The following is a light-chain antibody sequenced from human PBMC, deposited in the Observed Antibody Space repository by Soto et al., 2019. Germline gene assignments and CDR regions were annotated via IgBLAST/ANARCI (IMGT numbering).Light chain of an antibody. J-gene: IGKJ1*01. CDR1: QSISSW. V-gene: IGKV1-5*03. CDR2: KAS. Sequence: DIQMTQSPSTLSASVGDRVTITCRASQSISSWLAWYQQKPGKAPKLLIYKASSLESGVPSRFSGSGSGRDGSLTISSLQTEDGATYYGQQSYDMPWTFGQGTKVDIK. CDR3: QQSYDMPWT.